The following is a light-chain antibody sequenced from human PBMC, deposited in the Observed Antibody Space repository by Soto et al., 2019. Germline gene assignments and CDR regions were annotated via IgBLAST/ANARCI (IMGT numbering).Light chain of an antibody. CDR1: SSDVGNYNY. J-gene: IGLJ1*01. Sequence: QSALTQPGSVSGSPGQSITISCTGTSSDVGNYNYVSWYQQHPGKAPKLMIFEVSNRPSGVSNRFSGSKSGNTASLTISGLQAEDEADYYCSSYTTISTRYVFGTGTKLTVL. CDR3: SSYTTISTRYV. V-gene: IGLV2-14*01. CDR2: EVS.